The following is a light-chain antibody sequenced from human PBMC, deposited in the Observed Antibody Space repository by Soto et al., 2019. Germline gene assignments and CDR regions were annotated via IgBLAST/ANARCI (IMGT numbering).Light chain of an antibody. Sequence: ENVLTQSPATLSPSPGERASLSCGASQSISSSFLAWYQQKPGQAPRLLIYGASSRATGIPDRFSGTGSETDFTLTISRLEPEDFAVYYCQQYDNSPITFGQGTRLEIK. CDR1: QSISSSF. V-gene: IGKV3-20*01. CDR3: QQYDNSPIT. J-gene: IGKJ5*01. CDR2: GAS.